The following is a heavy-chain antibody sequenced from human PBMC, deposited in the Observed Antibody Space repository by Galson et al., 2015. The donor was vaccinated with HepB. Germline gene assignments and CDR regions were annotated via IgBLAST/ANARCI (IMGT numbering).Heavy chain of an antibody. CDR3: AKSLVAPAGIAYYYYTMDV. Sequence: SLRLSCAVSGFTFNNCGMHWVRQAPGKGLEWLAVMWYDESDKYYADSVRGRFTISRDNFKNTLYLQMNSLRGEDTAVYYCAKSLVAPAGIAYYYYTMDVWSQGTTVTVSS. D-gene: IGHD6-13*01. J-gene: IGHJ6*02. V-gene: IGHV3-33*06. CDR2: MWYDESDK. CDR1: GFTFNNCG.